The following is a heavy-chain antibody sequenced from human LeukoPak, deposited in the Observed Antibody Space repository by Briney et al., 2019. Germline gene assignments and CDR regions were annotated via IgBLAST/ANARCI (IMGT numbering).Heavy chain of an antibody. CDR2: INHSGST. Sequence: PSETLSLTCAVYGGSFSGYYWSWIRQPPGKGLEWIGEINHSGSTNYNPSLKSRVTISVDTSKNQFSLKLNSVTAADTAVYYCARHERPYSSSSPFQHWGQGTLVTVSS. CDR1: GGSFSGYY. V-gene: IGHV4-34*01. CDR3: ARHERPYSSSSPFQH. D-gene: IGHD6-6*01. J-gene: IGHJ1*01.